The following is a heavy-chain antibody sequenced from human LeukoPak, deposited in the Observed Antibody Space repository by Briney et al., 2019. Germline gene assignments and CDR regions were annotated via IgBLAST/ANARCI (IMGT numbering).Heavy chain of an antibody. CDR2: IIPIFGTA. Sequence: ASVKVSCKASGGTFSSYAISWVRQAPGQGLEWMGGIIPIFGTANYAQKFQGRVTITADESTSTAYMELSSLRSEDTAVYYCATLSQKDCSSTSCFSGYFDLWGRGTLVTVSS. D-gene: IGHD2-2*01. CDR3: ATLSQKDCSSTSCFSGYFDL. V-gene: IGHV1-69*13. CDR1: GGTFSSYA. J-gene: IGHJ2*01.